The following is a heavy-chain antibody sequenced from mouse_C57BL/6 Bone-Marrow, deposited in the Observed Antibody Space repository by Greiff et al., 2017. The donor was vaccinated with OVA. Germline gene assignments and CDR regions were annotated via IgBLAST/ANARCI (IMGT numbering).Heavy chain of an antibody. V-gene: IGHV14-3*01. Sequence: VHVKQSVAELVRPGASVKLSCTASGFNIKNTYMHWVKQRPEQGLEWIGRIDPANDNTKYAPKFQGKAIMTADTSSNTDYLQLSSLSSEDTAVYCCARGNFGSSFYAMDYWGQGTSVTVSS. CDR3: ARGNFGSSFYAMDY. D-gene: IGHD1-1*01. CDR1: GFNIKNTY. J-gene: IGHJ4*01. CDR2: IDPANDNT.